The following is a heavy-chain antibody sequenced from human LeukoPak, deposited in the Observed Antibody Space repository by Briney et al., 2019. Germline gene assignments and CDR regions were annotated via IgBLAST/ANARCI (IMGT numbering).Heavy chain of an antibody. Sequence: SETLSLTCTVSGGSITSDYWSWIRQPPGKGLEWIGYISYSGSTSYDPSLKSRVTISGDSSTKQFSLKLSSVTAADTAVYYCARFYYDSRGYWYYFDYWGQGTLVTVSS. D-gene: IGHD3-22*01. CDR1: GGSITSDY. V-gene: IGHV4-59*08. J-gene: IGHJ4*02. CDR3: ARFYYDSRGYWYYFDY. CDR2: ISYSGST.